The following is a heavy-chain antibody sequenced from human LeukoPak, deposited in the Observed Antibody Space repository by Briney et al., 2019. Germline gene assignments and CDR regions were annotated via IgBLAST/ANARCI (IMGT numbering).Heavy chain of an antibody. J-gene: IGHJ3*02. CDR3: ARDRHYDFWSGYQFRPEANAFDI. D-gene: IGHD3-3*01. Sequence: GASVQVSCKASGYTFTGYYMHWVRQAPGQGLEWMGWINPNSGGTNYAQKFQGRVTMTRDTSISTAYMELSRLRSDDTAVYYCARDRHYDFWSGYQFRPEANAFDIWGQGTMVTVSS. V-gene: IGHV1-2*02. CDR2: INPNSGGT. CDR1: GYTFTGYY.